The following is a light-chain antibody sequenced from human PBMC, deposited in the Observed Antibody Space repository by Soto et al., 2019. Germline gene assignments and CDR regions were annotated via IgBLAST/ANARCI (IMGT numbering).Light chain of an antibody. V-gene: IGKV1-39*01. Sequence: DIQMTQSPSSLSASVGDRVTITCRASQSIGNSLNWYQQKPGKAPRLLIFAASSLQSGVPSRFSGSGSGTDFTLTISSLQPDDFAVYFCQRSSSTPLFTSGPGTKVDFK. CDR3: QRSSSTPLFT. CDR1: QSIGNS. CDR2: AAS. J-gene: IGKJ3*01.